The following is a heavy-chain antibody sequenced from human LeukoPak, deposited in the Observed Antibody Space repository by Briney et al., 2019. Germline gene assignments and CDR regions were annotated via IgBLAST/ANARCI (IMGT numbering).Heavy chain of an antibody. Sequence: ASVKVSCKASGYTFTSYGISWVRQAPGQGLEWMGWISAYNGNTNYAQKLQGRVTMTTDTSTRTAYMELRSLRSDDTAVYYCARDPGHFDWLLSEASYNCFDPWGQGTLVTVSS. CDR3: ARDPGHFDWLLSEASYNCFDP. D-gene: IGHD3-9*01. J-gene: IGHJ5*02. CDR1: GYTFTSYG. CDR2: ISAYNGNT. V-gene: IGHV1-18*01.